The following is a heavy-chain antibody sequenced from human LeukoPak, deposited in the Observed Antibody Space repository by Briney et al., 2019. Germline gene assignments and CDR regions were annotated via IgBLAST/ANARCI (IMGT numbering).Heavy chain of an antibody. V-gene: IGHV3-7*05. D-gene: IGHD5-24*01. CDR3: ARDTGYNTFDY. Sequence: GGSLRLSCAASGFTFTNYWMSWVRQAPGKGLEWVANIKEDGSDKYYVDSVKGRFTISRDNAKNSQYQQMNSLRAEDTAVYYCARDTGYNTFDYWGQGTLVTVSS. CDR1: GFTFTNYW. J-gene: IGHJ4*02. CDR2: IKEDGSDK.